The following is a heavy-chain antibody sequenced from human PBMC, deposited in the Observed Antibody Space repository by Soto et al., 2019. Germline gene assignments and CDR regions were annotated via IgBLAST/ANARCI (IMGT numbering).Heavy chain of an antibody. V-gene: IGHV2-5*02. J-gene: IGHJ4*02. CDR2: VYWVDDK. Sequence: QITLNESGPALVKPTQTLTLTCTFSGFSLNTRDVGVGWISQHPGKALEWLGVVYWVDDKTYSPSLKSRLTITKDTPTNQVVLRMTKMDPVDTATYYCAHCRGGVASFWGQGTLVTVSS. D-gene: IGHD3-16*01. CDR3: AHCRGGVASF. CDR1: GFSLNTRDVG.